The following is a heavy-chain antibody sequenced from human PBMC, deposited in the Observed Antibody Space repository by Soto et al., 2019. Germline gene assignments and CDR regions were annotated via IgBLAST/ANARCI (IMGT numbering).Heavy chain of an antibody. CDR3: VRGTTAWRRMDY. CDR1: GFTFSTYC. V-gene: IGHV3-74*01. D-gene: IGHD1-1*01. J-gene: IGHJ4*02. Sequence: GGSLRLSFAASGFTFSTYCMHWVRHTPGTGLVWVSRTCRYGRELYYADSVKGRFTISRDDAKNTLYLQMDSLRVEDTGIYYCVRGTTAWRRMDYWGQGALVTVSS. CDR2: TCRYGREL.